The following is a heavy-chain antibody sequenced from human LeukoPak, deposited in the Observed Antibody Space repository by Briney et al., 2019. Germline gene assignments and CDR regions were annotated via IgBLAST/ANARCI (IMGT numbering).Heavy chain of an antibody. J-gene: IGHJ4*02. CDR2: IYYSGST. V-gene: IGHV4-59*08. CDR3: ARQTGSGYYPTGHLGY. Sequence: PSETLSLTCTVSGGSISSYYWSWIRQPPGKGLEWIGYIYYSGSTNYNPSLKSRVTISVDTSKNQFSLKLSSVTAADTAVYYCARQTGSGYYPTGHLGYWGQGTLVTVSS. CDR1: GGSISSYY. D-gene: IGHD3-22*01.